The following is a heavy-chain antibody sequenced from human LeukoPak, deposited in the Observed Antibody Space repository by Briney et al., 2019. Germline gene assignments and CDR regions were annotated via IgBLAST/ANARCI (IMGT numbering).Heavy chain of an antibody. J-gene: IGHJ4*02. CDR3: ARIGLGVSFGSGFDY. V-gene: IGHV3-30-3*01. Sequence: GRSLRLSCVASGFSLRGYAMHWVRQAPGKGGLEWVTMISYDGRDQYYADSVKGRFTISRDDSKNTLFLRMNSLRVEDTAMYHCARIGLGVSFGSGFDYWGQGTLVTVTS. D-gene: IGHD3-10*01. CDR1: GFSLRGYA. CDR2: ISYDGRDQ.